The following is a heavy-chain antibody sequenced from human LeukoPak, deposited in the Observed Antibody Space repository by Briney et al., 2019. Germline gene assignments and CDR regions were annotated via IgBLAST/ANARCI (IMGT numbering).Heavy chain of an antibody. V-gene: IGHV1-18*01. Sequence: GASVKVSCKASGYTFTSYGISWVRQAPGQGLEWMGWISAYSGNANYAHKLQGRVTMTTDTSTSTAYMDLRSLRSDDTAVYYCTRDHCRGDNCPSFDYWGQGTLVTVSS. J-gene: IGHJ4*02. CDR2: ISAYSGNA. CDR1: GYTFTSYG. CDR3: TRDHCRGDNCPSFDY. D-gene: IGHD2-15*01.